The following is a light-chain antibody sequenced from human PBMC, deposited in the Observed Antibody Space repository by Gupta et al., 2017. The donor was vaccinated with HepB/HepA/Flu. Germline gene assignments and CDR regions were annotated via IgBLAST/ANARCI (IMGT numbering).Light chain of an antibody. J-gene: IGLJ2*01. CDR2: DTN. V-gene: IGLV1-40*01. CDR3: QSHASRMSDVV. Sequence: QSALTQPPSVFGAPGQRVAISCTGSSSNIGADFDVHWYQQFPETPPKLLIFDTNNRPSGVPDRFSGSKSGTSASMAITGLQAEDEAVYYWQSHASRMSDVVFGGGTKLTVL. CDR1: SSNIGADFD.